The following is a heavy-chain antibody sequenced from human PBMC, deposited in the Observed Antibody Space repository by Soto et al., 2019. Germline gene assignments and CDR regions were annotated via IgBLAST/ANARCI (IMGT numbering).Heavy chain of an antibody. CDR1: GDTFNTYT. D-gene: IGHD1-26*01. CDR2: IIPFSGMA. CDR3: ARGTEHYYSAFEV. V-gene: IGHV1-69*17. J-gene: IGHJ6*02. Sequence: QVQLVQSAAELKKPGSSVKVSCKTSGDTFNTYTINWVRQAPGQGLEWMGGIIPFSGMANYEQKCQGRVTITANNSTTTAYMEVSSLRSEDTAMYYCARGTEHYYSAFEVWGQGTTVTVS.